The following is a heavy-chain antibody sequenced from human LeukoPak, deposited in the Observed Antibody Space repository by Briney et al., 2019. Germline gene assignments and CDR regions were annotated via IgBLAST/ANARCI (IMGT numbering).Heavy chain of an antibody. Sequence: SETLSLTCTVSGGSISSSSYYWGWIRQPPGKGLEWIGSIYYSGSTYYNPSLKSRVTISVDTSKNQFSLKLSSVTAADTAVYYCARLWIHYYFDYWGQGTLVTVPS. D-gene: IGHD5-18*01. J-gene: IGHJ4*02. CDR2: IYYSGST. V-gene: IGHV4-39*07. CDR1: GGSISSSSYY. CDR3: ARLWIHYYFDY.